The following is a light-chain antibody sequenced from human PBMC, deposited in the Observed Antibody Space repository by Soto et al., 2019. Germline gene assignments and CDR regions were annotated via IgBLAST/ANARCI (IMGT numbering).Light chain of an antibody. CDR2: AAS. CDR1: QGVRTE. Sequence: DIQLTQSPSFLSTSVGDRVTITCRASQGVRTELAWYQQKPGRAPTLLIYAASTLQTGVPSRFSGSGSGTEFTLTISSLQPEDFATYYCQHLDSYPITFGQGTRLEIK. J-gene: IGKJ5*01. CDR3: QHLDSYPIT. V-gene: IGKV1-9*01.